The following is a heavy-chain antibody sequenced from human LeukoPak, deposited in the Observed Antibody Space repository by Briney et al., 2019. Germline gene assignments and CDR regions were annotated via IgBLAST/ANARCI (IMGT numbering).Heavy chain of an antibody. CDR1: GGSISSGSYY. Sequence: SETLSLTCTVSGGSISSGSYYWSWIRQPAGKGLEWIGRIYTSGSTNYNPSLKSRVTISVDTSKNQFSLKLSSVTAADTAVYYCARAYKQQLVPWGQGTLVTVSS. V-gene: IGHV4-61*02. CDR2: IYTSGST. D-gene: IGHD6-13*01. J-gene: IGHJ5*02. CDR3: ARAYKQQLVP.